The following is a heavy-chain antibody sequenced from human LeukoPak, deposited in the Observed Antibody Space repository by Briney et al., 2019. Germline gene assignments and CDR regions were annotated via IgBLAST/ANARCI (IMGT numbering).Heavy chain of an antibody. V-gene: IGHV3-21*01. Sequence: GTLRLTCTASGFCFGSYSMSWVRQPPGKGLERVWSISNSSGNIYYAYSVKGRITISTDNTKNSLYLQMNSLRAEATAFYYCASLDCYCDSSGYYLDFWGQGTLVTVSS. CDR3: ASLDCYCDSSGYYLDF. CDR2: ISNSSGNI. CDR1: GFCFGSYS. J-gene: IGHJ4*02. D-gene: IGHD3-22*01.